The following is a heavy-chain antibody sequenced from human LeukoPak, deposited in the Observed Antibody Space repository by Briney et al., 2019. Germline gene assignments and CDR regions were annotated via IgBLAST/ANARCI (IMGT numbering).Heavy chain of an antibody. J-gene: IGHJ4*02. V-gene: IGHV3-21*01. D-gene: IGHD6-19*01. Sequence: GGSLRLSCAASEFTFSTYTMSWVRQAPGKGLEWVSSISSSGTYIYYADSVKGRFTISRDNAQNSLFLQMNSLRAEATAVYYCARDGAGRGLDFWGQGTLVTVSS. CDR3: ARDGAGRGLDF. CDR2: ISSSGTYI. CDR1: EFTFSTYT.